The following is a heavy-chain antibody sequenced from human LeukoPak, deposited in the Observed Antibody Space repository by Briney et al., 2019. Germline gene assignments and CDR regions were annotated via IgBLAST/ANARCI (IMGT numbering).Heavy chain of an antibody. CDR1: GFTFSKYV. D-gene: IGHD6-19*01. Sequence: GGSLRLSCVAFGFTFSKYVMHWVRQAPGKRLEWVAIISYDGSDKYYGDSVRRRFTISRDNSNNTLYLQMNSLRAEDTALYYCAKDRRFGSGWKLFDSWGQGTLVTVSS. V-gene: IGHV3-30*18. CDR2: ISYDGSDK. J-gene: IGHJ4*02. CDR3: AKDRRFGSGWKLFDS.